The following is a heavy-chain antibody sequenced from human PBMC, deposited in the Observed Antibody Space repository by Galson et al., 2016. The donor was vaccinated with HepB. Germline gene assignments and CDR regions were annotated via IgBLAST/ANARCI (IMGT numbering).Heavy chain of an antibody. D-gene: IGHD6-6*01. CDR3: ARGEIASRLDY. Sequence: SETLSLTCAVFGESFSGYYWSWVRQPPGKGLEWIGEINHSGDTTYNPSLRTRVTISIDKSEGQFSLKLSSVTAADTAVYYCARGEIASRLDYWGPGSLVTVSS. CDR1: GESFSGYY. J-gene: IGHJ4*02. V-gene: IGHV4-34*01. CDR2: INHSGDT.